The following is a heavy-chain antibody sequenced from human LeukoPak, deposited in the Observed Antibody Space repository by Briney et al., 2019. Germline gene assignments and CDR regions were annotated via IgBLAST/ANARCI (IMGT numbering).Heavy chain of an antibody. Sequence: PSETLSLTCAVSGYSISSGYYWGWIRQPPGKGLEWIGSIYHSGSTYYNPSLKSRVTISVDTSKNQFSLKLSSVTAADTAVYYCARDVKSYYYDSSGYRWDYWGQGTLVTVSS. V-gene: IGHV4-38-2*02. CDR2: IYHSGST. J-gene: IGHJ4*02. CDR3: ARDVKSYYYDSSGYRWDY. CDR1: GYSISSGYY. D-gene: IGHD3-22*01.